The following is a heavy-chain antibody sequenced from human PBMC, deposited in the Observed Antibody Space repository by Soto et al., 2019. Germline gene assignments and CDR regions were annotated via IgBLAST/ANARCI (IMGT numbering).Heavy chain of an antibody. CDR1: GLTFSSYA. V-gene: IGHV3-30-3*01. Sequence: QVQLVESGGGVVQPGRSLRLSCAASGLTFSSYAMHWVRQAPGKGFEWVALISYDGSNRYYADSVKGRFTISIDNSKNTLYTQMNSPRRQYPAVFYFAIELERSLDYWGQGTLVTVSS. D-gene: IGHD1-1*01. CDR3: AIELERSLDY. J-gene: IGHJ4*02. CDR2: ISYDGSNR.